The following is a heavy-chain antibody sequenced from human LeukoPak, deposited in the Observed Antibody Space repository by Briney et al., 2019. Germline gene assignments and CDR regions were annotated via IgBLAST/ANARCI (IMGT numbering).Heavy chain of an antibody. D-gene: IGHD3-3*01. CDR3: ARGVQDFWSVFYFDY. CDR1: GFIVSSTY. Sequence: GGSLRLSCAASGFIVSSTYMSWVRQAPGKGLEWVSVIYSGGNRYYADSVQGRFTIYRVKCKNTLFLQMKSLGAEDTAVYYCARGVQDFWSVFYFDYWGQGTLVTVSS. J-gene: IGHJ4*02. CDR2: IYSGGNR. V-gene: IGHV3-66*02.